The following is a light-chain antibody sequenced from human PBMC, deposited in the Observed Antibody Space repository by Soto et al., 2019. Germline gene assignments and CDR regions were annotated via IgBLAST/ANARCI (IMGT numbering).Light chain of an antibody. CDR2: RTS. J-gene: IGKJ1*01. CDR3: QQYDSSPRT. V-gene: IGKV3-20*01. CDR1: QSVGSSY. Sequence: EMVLTQSPGALSLSPGERAILSCRASQSVGSSYLAWYQQKPGQAPRLLLYRTSNRATGIPDRFSVSGSGTAFTLTISRLEPEDFAVYWCQQYDSSPRTFGQGTKVEIK.